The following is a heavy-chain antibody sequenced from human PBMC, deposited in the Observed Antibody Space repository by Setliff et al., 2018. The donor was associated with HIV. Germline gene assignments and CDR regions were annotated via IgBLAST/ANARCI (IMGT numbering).Heavy chain of an antibody. CDR1: AGSVSSHY. CDR2: MYYSGNT. J-gene: IGHJ6*03. V-gene: IGHV4-59*02. CDR3: ARLKDYYYYYMDV. Sequence: SETLSLTCTVSAGSVSSHYWSWIRQPPGKALEWIGNMYYSGNTNYNPSLKSRVTISIDTSKNQFSLKLSSVTAADTAVYYCARLKDYYYYYMDVWGKGTTVTVSS.